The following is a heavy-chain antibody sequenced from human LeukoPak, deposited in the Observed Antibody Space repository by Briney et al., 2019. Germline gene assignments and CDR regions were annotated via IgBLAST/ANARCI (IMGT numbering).Heavy chain of an antibody. Sequence: GESLKISXKGSGYSFTNYWIAWVHQRPGKGLEWMGIIYPGDSDTRYSPSFQGQVTISADKSISTAYLQWSSLKASDTAMYYCARRGYYDSSGYYNFDYWGQGTLVTVSS. J-gene: IGHJ4*02. CDR3: ARRGYYDSSGYYNFDY. CDR2: IYPGDSDT. D-gene: IGHD3-22*01. CDR1: GYSFTNYW. V-gene: IGHV5-51*07.